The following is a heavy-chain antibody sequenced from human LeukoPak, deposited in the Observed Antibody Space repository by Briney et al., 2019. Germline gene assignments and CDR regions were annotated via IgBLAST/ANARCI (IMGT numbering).Heavy chain of an antibody. V-gene: IGHV3-66*01. J-gene: IGHJ4*02. D-gene: IGHD3-10*01. CDR3: ARGTVTMVDY. Sequence: GGSLRLSCAASGFTVSSNYMSWVRQAPRKGLEWVSVIYSNVAGSTYYADSVKGRFTISRDNSKNTLFLQMNSLRAGDTAVYYCARGTVTMVDYWGQGTLVTVSS. CDR2: IYSNVAGST. CDR1: GFTVSSNY.